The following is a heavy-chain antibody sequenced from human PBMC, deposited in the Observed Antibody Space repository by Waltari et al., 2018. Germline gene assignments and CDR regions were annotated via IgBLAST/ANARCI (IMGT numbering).Heavy chain of an antibody. CDR1: GFTFDDYA. CDR2: MSWNSGSI. CDR3: ARGCWGVCYPNDAFDI. D-gene: IGHD2-8*01. J-gene: IGHJ3*02. Sequence: EVQLVESGGGLVQPGRSLRLSCAASGFTFDDYAMRWVRQAPGKGLEWVSGMSWNSGSIGYADSVKGRFTISRDNSKNTLYLPMNSVRAEDTAVYYCARGCWGVCYPNDAFDIWGQGTMVTVSS. V-gene: IGHV3-9*01.